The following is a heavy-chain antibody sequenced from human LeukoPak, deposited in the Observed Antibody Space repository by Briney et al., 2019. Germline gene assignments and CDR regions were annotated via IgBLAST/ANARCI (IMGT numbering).Heavy chain of an antibody. CDR3: ARDAYYYDSSGYQF. D-gene: IGHD3-22*01. Sequence: ASVTVSCTASGYTFTSYGISWVRQAPGQGLEWMGWISAYNGNTNYAQKLQGRVTMTTDTSTSTAYMELRSLRSDDTAVYYCARDAYYYDSSGYQFWGQGTLVTVSS. CDR1: GYTFTSYG. V-gene: IGHV1-18*01. J-gene: IGHJ4*02. CDR2: ISAYNGNT.